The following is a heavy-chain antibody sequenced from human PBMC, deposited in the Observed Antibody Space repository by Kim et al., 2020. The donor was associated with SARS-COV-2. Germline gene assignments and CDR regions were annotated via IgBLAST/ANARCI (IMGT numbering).Heavy chain of an antibody. D-gene: IGHD5-12*01. V-gene: IGHV3-30-3*01. CDR3: ARDGGYSGTPYYFFDL. CDR2: ISSHGSNE. Sequence: GGSLRLSCAASGFIFSDYPMHWVRQAPGRGLEWVALISSHGSNEYYADSVKGRFTISRDNSRDNSKNTLYLQMNSLRAEDTAVYYCARDGGYSGTPYYFFDLWGRGTLVTVSS. CDR1: GFIFSDYP. J-gene: IGHJ2*01.